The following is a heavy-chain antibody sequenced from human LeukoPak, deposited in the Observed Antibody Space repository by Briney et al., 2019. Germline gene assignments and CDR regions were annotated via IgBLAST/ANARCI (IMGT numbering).Heavy chain of an antibody. Sequence: GESLKISCKGSGYSFSRYWIGWVRQMPGKGLEWMGITYPGDSDTAYSPSLQGQVTISADKSITTAYLQWSSLEASDTGIYYCARRLRFAEGAYFDYWGQGTLVTVSS. CDR3: ARRLRFAEGAYFDY. D-gene: IGHD3-16*01. J-gene: IGHJ4*02. CDR2: TYPGDSDT. CDR1: GYSFSRYW. V-gene: IGHV5-51*01.